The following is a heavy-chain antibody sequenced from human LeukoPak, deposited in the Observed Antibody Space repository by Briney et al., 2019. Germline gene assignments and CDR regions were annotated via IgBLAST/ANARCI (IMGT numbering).Heavy chain of an antibody. CDR3: ARNRDYDFDY. Sequence: GGSLRLSCSTSGFTFSSHGMHWVRQAPGKGLEWVTFIGHDGSPKQYADSVKGRFTISSDKSKNTVYLQMNSLKPEDTAVYYCARNRDYDFDYWGQGTLVTVSS. V-gene: IGHV3-30*02. CDR2: IGHDGSPK. J-gene: IGHJ4*02. D-gene: IGHD4-17*01. CDR1: GFTFSSHG.